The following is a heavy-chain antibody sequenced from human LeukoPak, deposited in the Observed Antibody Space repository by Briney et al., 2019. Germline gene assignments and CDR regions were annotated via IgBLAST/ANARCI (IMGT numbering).Heavy chain of an antibody. CDR1: GFTFLSYG. Sequence: GGSLRLSCAASGFTFLSYGMHWVRQAPGKGLEWVAFIRYDGSNKYYADSVKGRFTISRDNSKNTLYLQMNSLRAEDTAVYYCARDLGPYSGYEPIDYWGQGTLVTVSS. CDR2: IRYDGSNK. CDR3: ARDLGPYSGYEPIDY. D-gene: IGHD5-12*01. J-gene: IGHJ4*02. V-gene: IGHV3-30*02.